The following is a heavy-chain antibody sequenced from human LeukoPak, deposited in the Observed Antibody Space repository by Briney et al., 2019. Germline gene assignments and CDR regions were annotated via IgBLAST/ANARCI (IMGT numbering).Heavy chain of an antibody. Sequence: SVKVSCNASGGTFSSYAISWVRQAPGQGLEWMGGIIPIFGTANYAQKFQGRVTITADESTSTAYMELSSLRSEDTAVYYCARDCSGGSCLNYYYYYGMDVWGKGTTVTVSS. CDR3: ARDCSGGSCLNYYYYYGMDV. V-gene: IGHV1-69*13. CDR1: GGTFSSYA. CDR2: IIPIFGTA. D-gene: IGHD2-15*01. J-gene: IGHJ6*04.